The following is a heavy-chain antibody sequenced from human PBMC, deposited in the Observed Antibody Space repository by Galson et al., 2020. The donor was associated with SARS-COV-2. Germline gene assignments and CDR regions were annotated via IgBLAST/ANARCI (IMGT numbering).Heavy chain of an antibody. CDR1: GGSFTGYF. J-gene: IGHJ4*02. V-gene: IGHV4-34*01. D-gene: IGHD4-4*01. Sequence: SETLSLTCAVHGGSFTGYFWSWVRQPPGKGLEWIGEINHTGSTNYNPSLKSRVTISVDTSKKQFSLRLTSVTAADTAIYYCARGRYYSNYWGQGTLVTVSS. CDR3: ARGRYYSNY. CDR2: INHTGST.